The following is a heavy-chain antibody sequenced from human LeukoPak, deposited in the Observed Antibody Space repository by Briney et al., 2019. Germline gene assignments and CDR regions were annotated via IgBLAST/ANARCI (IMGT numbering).Heavy chain of an antibody. CDR1: GGSFSGYY. J-gene: IGHJ3*02. CDR3: ARDANYSFDAFDI. V-gene: IGHV4-34*01. D-gene: IGHD2-15*01. Sequence: PSETLSLTCAVYGGSFSGYYWSWIRQPPGKGLEWIGEINHSGSTNYNPSLKSRVTISVDTSKNQFSLKLSSVTAADTAVYYCARDANYSFDAFDIWGQGTMVTVSS. CDR2: INHSGST.